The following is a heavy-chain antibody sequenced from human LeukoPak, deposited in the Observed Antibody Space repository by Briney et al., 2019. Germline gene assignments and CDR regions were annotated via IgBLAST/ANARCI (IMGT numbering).Heavy chain of an antibody. J-gene: IGHJ4*02. V-gene: IGHV3-15*01. CDR3: TTDSSLIAGGLDY. CDR1: GFTFSTAW. Sequence: GGSLRLSCAASGFTFSTAWMSWVRQAPGKGLEWVGRIKSKSDGGTTDYAAPVKGRFTISRDDSKNTLYLQMNSLKTEDTAVYYCTTDSSLIAGGLDYWGQGTLVTVSS. D-gene: IGHD6-13*01. CDR2: IKSKSDGGTT.